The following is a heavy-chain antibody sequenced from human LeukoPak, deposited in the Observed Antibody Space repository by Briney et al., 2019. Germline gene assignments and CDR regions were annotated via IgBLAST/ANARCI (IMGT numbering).Heavy chain of an antibody. CDR2: INHSGST. J-gene: IGHJ3*01. D-gene: IGHD3-22*01. CDR3: AREVATSYYDSGAYYRQTEAFDF. CDR1: GGSISSSDYY. V-gene: IGHV4-39*07. Sequence: SETLSLTCTVSGGSISSSDYYWAWIRQPPGKGLEWIGEINHSGSTNYNPSLKSRVTISVDTSKNQFSLKLSSVTAADTAVYYCAREVATSYYDSGAYYRQTEAFDFWGQGKMVTVSS.